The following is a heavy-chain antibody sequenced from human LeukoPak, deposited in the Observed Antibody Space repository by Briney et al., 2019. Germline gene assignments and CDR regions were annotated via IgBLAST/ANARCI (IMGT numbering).Heavy chain of an antibody. CDR1: GFIFSNYW. V-gene: IGHV3-7*03. CDR2: INQDGSAK. J-gene: IGHJ4*02. CDR3: ATSAAAAGSD. Sequence: PRGSLRLSCAASGFIFSNYWMSWVRQAPGKGLEWVANINQDGSAKYYVDSVKGRFTISRDNAQNSLYLQVNSLRAEDTAVYYCATSAAAAGSDWGQGTLVTVSS. D-gene: IGHD6-13*01.